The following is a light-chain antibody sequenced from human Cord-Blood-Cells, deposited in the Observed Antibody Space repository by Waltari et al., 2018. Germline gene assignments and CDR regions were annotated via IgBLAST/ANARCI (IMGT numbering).Light chain of an antibody. CDR2: DVS. CDR1: SSDVGGYNY. J-gene: IGLJ3*02. CDR3: SSYTSSSTLV. V-gene: IGLV2-14*01. Sequence: QSALTQPASVSGSPGQSITISCTGTSSDVGGYNYVSWYQQHPGTAPKLMIYDVSKRPSGVSDRFSGSKSGHTASLTISGLQAEDEADYYCSSYTSSSTLVFGGGTKLTVL.